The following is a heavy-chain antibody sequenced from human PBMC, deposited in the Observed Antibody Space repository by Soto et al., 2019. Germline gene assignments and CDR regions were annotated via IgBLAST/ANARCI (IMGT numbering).Heavy chain of an antibody. V-gene: IGHV3-23*01. J-gene: IGHJ4*02. D-gene: IGHD3-10*01. CDR1: GFTFSSYA. CDR2: ISGSGGST. CDR3: AKGHGSGSYYKTYYFDY. Sequence: GGSLRLSCAASGFTFSSYAMSWVRQAPGKGLEWVSAISGSGGSTYYADSVKGRFTISRDNSKNTLYLQMNSLRAEDTAVYYCAKGHGSGSYYKTYYFDYWGQGTLVTV.